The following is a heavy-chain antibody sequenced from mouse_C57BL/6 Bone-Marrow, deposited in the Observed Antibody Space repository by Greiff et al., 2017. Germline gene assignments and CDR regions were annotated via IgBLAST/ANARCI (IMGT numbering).Heavy chain of an antibody. Sequence: EVMLVESGGGLVKPGGSLKLSCAASGFTFSDYGMHWVRQAPEKGLEWVAYISSGSSTIYYADTVKGRFTISRDNAKNTLFLQMTSLRSEDTAMYYCARASQAYYYAMDYWGQGPSVTVSS. CDR3: ARASQAYYYAMDY. CDR2: ISSGSSTI. CDR1: GFTFSDYG. V-gene: IGHV5-17*01. J-gene: IGHJ4*01. D-gene: IGHD3-2*02.